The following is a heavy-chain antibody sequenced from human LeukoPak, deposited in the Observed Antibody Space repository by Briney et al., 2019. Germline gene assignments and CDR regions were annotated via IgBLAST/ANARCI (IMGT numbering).Heavy chain of an antibody. Sequence: GGSLRLSCAASGFRLSSYEMNWVRQAPGRGLEWVSYIGNTGRTIYYVDSVKGRFTVSRDNAKNSLYLQMNSLRAEDTAIYYCVRGDLYFFDYWGQGTLVTVSS. CDR3: VRGDLYFFDY. J-gene: IGHJ4*02. CDR1: GFRLSSYE. CDR2: IGNTGRTI. V-gene: IGHV3-48*03.